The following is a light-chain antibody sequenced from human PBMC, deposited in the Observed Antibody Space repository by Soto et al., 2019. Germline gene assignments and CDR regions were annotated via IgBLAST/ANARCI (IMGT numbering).Light chain of an antibody. Sequence: EIVLTQSPGTLSLSPGERATLPCRASQSVSSSYLAWYQQKPGQAPRLLIYGASSRATGIPDRFSGSGSGTDFTLTISRLEPEDFAVYYCQQYGSSPGRYTFGQGTKLEIK. CDR2: GAS. V-gene: IGKV3-20*01. CDR3: QQYGSSPGRYT. J-gene: IGKJ2*01. CDR1: QSVSSSY.